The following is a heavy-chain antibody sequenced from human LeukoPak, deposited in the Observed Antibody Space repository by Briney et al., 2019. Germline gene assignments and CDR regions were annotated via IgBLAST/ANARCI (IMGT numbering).Heavy chain of an antibody. CDR3: ARGYCSSSCYYFDY. J-gene: IGHJ4*02. D-gene: IGHD6-13*01. CDR1: GYTFTGYY. CDR2: INPNSGGT. V-gene: IGHV1-2*02. Sequence: ASVKVSCKASGYTFTGYYMHWVRQAPGQGLEWMGWINPNSGGTNYAQKFQGRVTVTRDTSISTAYMELSRLRSDDTAVYYCARGYCSSSCYYFDYWGQGTLVTVSS.